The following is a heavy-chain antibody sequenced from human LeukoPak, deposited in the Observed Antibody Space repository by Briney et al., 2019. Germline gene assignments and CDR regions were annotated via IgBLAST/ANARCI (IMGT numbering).Heavy chain of an antibody. CDR2: STSSCDRT. V-gene: IGHV3-23*01. Sequence: GGSLRHSCAWSGFTFSSYGRYGVGQAPGRGLEGVATSTSSCDRTYYADSVNGRLTISRDNSKNTLYLQMNSLRAGDTAVYHCANLFDWHPIDCWGQGTLVTVSS. CDR3: ANLFDWHPIDC. CDR1: GFTFSSYG. D-gene: IGHD3-9*01. J-gene: IGHJ4*02.